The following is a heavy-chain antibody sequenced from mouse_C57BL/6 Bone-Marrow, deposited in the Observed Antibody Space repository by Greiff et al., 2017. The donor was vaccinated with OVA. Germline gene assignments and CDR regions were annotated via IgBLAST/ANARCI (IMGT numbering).Heavy chain of an antibody. Sequence: VQLQQSVAELVRPGASVKLSCTASGFNIKNTYMHWVKQRPEQGLEWIGRIDPANGNTKYAPKFQGKATITADTSSNTAYLQLSSLTTEDTAIYYGARWTYGSSWYFDVWGTGTTVTVSS. J-gene: IGHJ1*03. CDR3: ARWTYGSSWYFDV. CDR1: GFNIKNTY. CDR2: IDPANGNT. V-gene: IGHV14-3*01. D-gene: IGHD1-1*01.